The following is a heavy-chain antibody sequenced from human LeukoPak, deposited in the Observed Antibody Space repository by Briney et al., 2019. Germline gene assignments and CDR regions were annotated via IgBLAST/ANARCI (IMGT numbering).Heavy chain of an antibody. CDR3: ARRSSSWPSDDY. Sequence: GGSLRLSCAASGFTFSSYSMNWVRQAPGKGLEWVSSISSSSSYIYYADSVKGRFTISRDNARNSLYLQMNSLRAEDTAVYYCARRSSSWPSDDYWGQGTLVTVSS. CDR2: ISSSSSYI. V-gene: IGHV3-21*01. D-gene: IGHD6-13*01. CDR1: GFTFSSYS. J-gene: IGHJ4*02.